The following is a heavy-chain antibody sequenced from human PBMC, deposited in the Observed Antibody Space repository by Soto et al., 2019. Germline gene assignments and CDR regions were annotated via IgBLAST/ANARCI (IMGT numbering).Heavy chain of an antibody. D-gene: IGHD3-3*01. CDR2: IKQDGSEK. CDR1: GFTFSSYW. J-gene: IGHJ6*02. CDR3: ARDSTYDFWSGANYYGMDV. V-gene: IGHV3-7*03. Sequence: EVQLVESGGGLVQPGGSLRLSCAASGFTFSSYWMSWVRQAPGKGLEWVANIKQDGSEKYYVDSVKGRFTISRDNAKNSLYLQMNSLIAEDTAVYYCARDSTYDFWSGANYYGMDVWGQGTTVTVSS.